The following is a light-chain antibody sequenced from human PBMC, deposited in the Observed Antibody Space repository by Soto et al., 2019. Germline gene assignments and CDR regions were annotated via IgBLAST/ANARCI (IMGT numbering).Light chain of an antibody. CDR1: QSVSSSY. V-gene: IGKV3-20*01. CDR2: GAS. CDR3: QQYGSSQS. J-gene: IGKJ1*01. Sequence: EIVLTQSPGTLSLSPGERATLSCRASQSVSSSYLAWYQQKPGQAPRLLIYGASSRATGIPDRFSGSGSGTHFTVTISRLEPEDFAVYYCQQYGSSQSFGQATKVEIK.